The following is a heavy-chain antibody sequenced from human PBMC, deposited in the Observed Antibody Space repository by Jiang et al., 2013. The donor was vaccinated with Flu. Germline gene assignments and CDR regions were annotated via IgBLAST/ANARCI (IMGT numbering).Heavy chain of an antibody. CDR1: GGTFSSYA. V-gene: IGHV1-69*01. CDR2: IIPIFGTA. Sequence: SGGTFSSYAISWVRQAPGQGLEWMGGIIPIFGTANYAQKFQGRVTITADESTSTAYMELSSLRSEDTAVYYCARKEMATISAFDIWGQGTMVTVSS. CDR3: ARKEMATISAFDI. J-gene: IGHJ3*02. D-gene: IGHD5-24*01.